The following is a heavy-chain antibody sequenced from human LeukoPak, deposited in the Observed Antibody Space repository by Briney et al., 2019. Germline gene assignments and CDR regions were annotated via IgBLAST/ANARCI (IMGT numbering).Heavy chain of an antibody. D-gene: IGHD6-6*01. J-gene: IGHJ4*02. CDR3: ARDADYSSSLDYYFDF. CDR1: GFTFSSYA. CDR2: ISSNGDST. V-gene: IGHV3-64*01. Sequence: GGSLRLSCAASGFTFSSYAMHWVRQAPGKGLEYVSAISSNGDSTYYAKSVKGRFTISRDNSKNTLYLQMGSLRPEDMAVYYCARDADYSSSLDYYFDFWGQGTLVTVST.